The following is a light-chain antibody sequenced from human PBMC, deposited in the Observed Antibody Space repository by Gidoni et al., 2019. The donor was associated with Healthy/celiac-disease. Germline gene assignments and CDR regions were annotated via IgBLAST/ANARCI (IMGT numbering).Light chain of an antibody. J-gene: IGKJ1*01. CDR3: QQYGSSPWT. CDR1: QSVSSSY. Sequence: ESVLTQYPGTLSLSPGERATLSCRASQSVSSSYLAVYQQKPCQAPRPLIYGASSRATGSPDRFSGSGSGTDFTLTIRRLEPEDFAVYYCQQYGSSPWTFGQGTKVEIK. CDR2: GAS. V-gene: IGKV3-20*01.